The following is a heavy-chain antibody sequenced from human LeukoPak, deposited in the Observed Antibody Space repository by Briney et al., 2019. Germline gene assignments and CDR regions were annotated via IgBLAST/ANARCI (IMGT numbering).Heavy chain of an antibody. CDR3: AKGGYSSGWYLFPFDY. V-gene: IGHV3-23*01. Sequence: PGGSLRLSCAASGFTFSSYAMSWVRQAPGKGLEWVSAISGSGGSTYYADSVKGRFTISRDNSKNTLYLQMNSLRAEDTAVYYCAKGGYSSGWYLFPFDYWGQGTLVTVSS. D-gene: IGHD6-19*01. CDR1: GFTFSSYA. J-gene: IGHJ4*02. CDR2: ISGSGGST.